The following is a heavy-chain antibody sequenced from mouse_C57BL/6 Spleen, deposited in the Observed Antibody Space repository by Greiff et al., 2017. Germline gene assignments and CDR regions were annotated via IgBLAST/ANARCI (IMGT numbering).Heavy chain of an antibody. CDR1: GYTFTSYT. CDR2: INPSSGYT. D-gene: IGHD1-1*01. V-gene: IGHV1-4*01. J-gene: IGHJ1*03. CDR3: ARSGTTVVATNFDV. Sequence: VQLQQSGAELARPGASVKTSCKASGYTFTSYTMHWVKQRPGQGLEWIGYINPSSGYTKYNQKFKDKATLTADKSSSTAYMQLSSLTSEDSAVYYCARSGTTVVATNFDVWGTGTTVTVSS.